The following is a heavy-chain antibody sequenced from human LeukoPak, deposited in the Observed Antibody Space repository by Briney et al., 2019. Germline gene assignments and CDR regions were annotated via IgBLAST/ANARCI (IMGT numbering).Heavy chain of an antibody. CDR3: TRAVAGHPD. CDR2: INHSGYT. CDR1: GVPFSNYY. J-gene: IGHJ4*02. D-gene: IGHD6-19*01. V-gene: IGHV4-34*01. Sequence: SETPSLTCGVSGVPFSNYYWSWVRQSPTQGLEWIGEINHSGYTNYNLSLKSRVTMSIDTSKNQFSLKLTSVTAADAGVYYCTRAVAGHPDWGQGTLVTVSS.